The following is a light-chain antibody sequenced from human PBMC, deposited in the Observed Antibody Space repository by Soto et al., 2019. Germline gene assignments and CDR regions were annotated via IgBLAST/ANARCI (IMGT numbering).Light chain of an antibody. V-gene: IGLV2-8*01. CDR3: SSYAGSNNLV. Sequence: QSVLTQPPSASGSLGQSVTISCTGTSSDVGSYDYVSWYQQHPGKAPKFIIYEVTKRPSGVPDRFSGSKSGDTASLTVSGLQAEDEAVYYCSSYAGSNNLVFGGGTKLTVL. CDR2: EVT. J-gene: IGLJ3*02. CDR1: SSDVGSYDY.